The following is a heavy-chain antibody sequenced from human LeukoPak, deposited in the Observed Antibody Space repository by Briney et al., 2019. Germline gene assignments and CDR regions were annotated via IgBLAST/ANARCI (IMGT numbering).Heavy chain of an antibody. Sequence: SQTLSLTCTVSGGSISSGGYYWSWIRQHPEKGLEWIGYIYYSGSTYYNPSLKSRVTISVDTSKNQFSLKLSSVTAADTAVYYCARSAPQLALVNYFDYWGQGTLVTVSS. V-gene: IGHV4-31*03. D-gene: IGHD6-6*01. J-gene: IGHJ4*02. CDR2: IYYSGST. CDR3: ARSAPQLALVNYFDY. CDR1: GGSISSGGYY.